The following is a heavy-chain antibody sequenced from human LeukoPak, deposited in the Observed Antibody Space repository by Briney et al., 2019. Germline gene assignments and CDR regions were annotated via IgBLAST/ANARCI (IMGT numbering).Heavy chain of an antibody. CDR2: IYYSGST. CDR1: GDSISSYY. D-gene: IGHD3-10*01. J-gene: IGHJ4*02. V-gene: IGHV4-59*01. Sequence: SDTLSLTCTVSGDSISSYYWRWIRQPPGQGLEWTGFIYYSGSTNYNPSLKSRVTISVDTSKNQFSLKLSSVTAADTAVYYCARDRLGYYGSGSYYSFDYWGQGTLVTVSS. CDR3: ARDRLGYYGSGSYYSFDY.